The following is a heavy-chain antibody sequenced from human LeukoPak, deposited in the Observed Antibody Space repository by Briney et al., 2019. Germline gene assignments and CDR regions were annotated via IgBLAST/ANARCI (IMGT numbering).Heavy chain of an antibody. CDR3: AKRGVVIRVFLVGFHKEAYYFDS. D-gene: IGHD3-10*01. CDR2: LSGSGGST. CDR1: GFTFRSYA. J-gene: IGHJ4*02. Sequence: GGSLRLSCAASGFTFRSYAMSWVRQAPGKGLEWVSVLSGSGGSTYYAHSVKGRFTISRENCKNPLYLQMNSLRAEDTAVYFCAKRGVVIRVFLVGFHKEAYYFDSWGQGALVTVSS. V-gene: IGHV3-23*01.